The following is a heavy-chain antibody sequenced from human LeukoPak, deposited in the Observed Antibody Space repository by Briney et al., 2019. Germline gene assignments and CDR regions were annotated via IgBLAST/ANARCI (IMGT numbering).Heavy chain of an antibody. Sequence: GGSLRLSCAVSGFTFTNAWMTWVRQAPGKGLEWVSAISGSGGGTYYADSVKGRFTISRDNSKNTLYLQMNSLRAEDTAVYYCAKDLHFWSGYYNPPPTIIFDYWGQGALVTVSS. J-gene: IGHJ4*02. CDR1: GFTFTNAW. V-gene: IGHV3-23*01. D-gene: IGHD3-3*02. CDR3: AKDLHFWSGYYNPPPTIIFDY. CDR2: ISGSGGGT.